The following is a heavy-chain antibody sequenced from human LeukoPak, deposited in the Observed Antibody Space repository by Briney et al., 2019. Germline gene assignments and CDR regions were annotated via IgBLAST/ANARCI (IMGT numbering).Heavy chain of an antibody. CDR1: GFTFSSYA. J-gene: IGHJ4*02. CDR2: ISYDGSNK. V-gene: IGHV3-30-3*01. D-gene: IGHD3-22*01. Sequence: GRSLRLSCAASGFTFSSYAMHWVRQAPGKGLEWVAVISYDGSNKYYADSVKGRFTISRDNSKNTLYLQMNSLRAEDTAVYYCPRDFNYYDSSGYYLDYWGQGTLVTVSS. CDR3: PRDFNYYDSSGYYLDY.